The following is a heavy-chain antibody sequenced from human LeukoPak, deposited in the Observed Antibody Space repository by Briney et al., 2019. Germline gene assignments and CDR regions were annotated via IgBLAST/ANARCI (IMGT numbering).Heavy chain of an antibody. CDR1: GFTFSSYA. CDR2: ISGSGGST. V-gene: IGHV3-23*01. J-gene: IGHJ4*02. CDR3: ASSIPFDSSGYYYGDY. Sequence: GGSLRLSCAASGFTFSSYAMSWVRQAPGKGLEWVSAISGSGGSTYYADSMKGRFTISRDNSKNTLYLQMNSLRAEDTAVYYCASSIPFDSSGYYYGDYWGQGTLVTVSS. D-gene: IGHD3-22*01.